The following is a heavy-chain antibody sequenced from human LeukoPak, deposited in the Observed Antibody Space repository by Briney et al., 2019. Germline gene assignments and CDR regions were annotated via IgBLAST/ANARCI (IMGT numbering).Heavy chain of an antibody. Sequence: GGSLRLSCAASGFTFSSYGMHWFRQTPGKGLEWVAVIAYDGSRAFYADSVKGRFTISRDNSKNTMSVQMDDLRAEDTAVYYCTRYNNDHFDYWGQGTLVTIS. J-gene: IGHJ4*02. CDR3: TRYNNDHFDY. V-gene: IGHV3-33*01. D-gene: IGHD1-14*01. CDR2: IAYDGSRA. CDR1: GFTFSSYG.